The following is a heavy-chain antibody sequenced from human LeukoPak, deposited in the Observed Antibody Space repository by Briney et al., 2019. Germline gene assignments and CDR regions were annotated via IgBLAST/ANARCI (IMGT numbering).Heavy chain of an antibody. Sequence: GESLRLSCAASGFTFDDYAMRWVRQAPGKGLEWVSGISWNSGSIGYADSVKGRFTISRDNAKNSLYLQMNSLRAEDTALYYCAKDIGPVVVPAAMEIYYHYGMDVWGQGTTVTVSS. J-gene: IGHJ6*02. D-gene: IGHD2-2*01. CDR3: AKDIGPVVVPAAMEIYYHYGMDV. V-gene: IGHV3-9*01. CDR1: GFTFDDYA. CDR2: ISWNSGSI.